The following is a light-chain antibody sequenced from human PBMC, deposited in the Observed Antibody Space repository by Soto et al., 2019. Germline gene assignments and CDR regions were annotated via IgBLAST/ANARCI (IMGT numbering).Light chain of an antibody. CDR3: ATWDHSLSAGV. CDR2: DNN. J-gene: IGLJ2*01. Sequence: QSVLTQPPSVSAAPRQKVTISCSGSSSNIGNNYVSWYQQLPGTAPKLLISDNNERPSGIPDRFSGSKSGTSATLGITGLPTGDEADYYCATWDHSLSAGVFGGGTKVTVL. CDR1: SSNIGNNY. V-gene: IGLV1-51*01.